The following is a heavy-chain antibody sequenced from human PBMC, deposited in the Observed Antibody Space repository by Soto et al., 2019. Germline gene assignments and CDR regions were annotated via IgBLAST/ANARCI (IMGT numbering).Heavy chain of an antibody. CDR2: INPNSGGT. Sequence: QVQLVQSGAEVRKPGASVKVSCKASGYTFSDYYIHWVRQAPGQGLEWMGWINPNSGGTKYAPKLQGGVTMTRDPSITTAYMELSRLRSGDTAVYYCAREPATAKPEGVDFWGQGTLVTVSS. CDR3: AREPATAKPEGVDF. J-gene: IGHJ4*02. V-gene: IGHV1-2*02. CDR1: GYTFSDYY. D-gene: IGHD1-1*01.